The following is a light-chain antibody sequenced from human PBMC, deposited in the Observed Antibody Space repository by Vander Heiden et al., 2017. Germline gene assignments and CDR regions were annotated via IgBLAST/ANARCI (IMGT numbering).Light chain of an antibody. CDR3: QQSYSTPPWT. J-gene: IGKJ1*01. Sequence: DIQMTQSPSSLSASVGDRVTITCRASQSISSYLNWYQPKPGKAPKLLIYAASSLQSGVPSRFSGSGSGTDFTFTISSLQPEDFATYYCQQSYSTPPWTFGQGTKVEIK. V-gene: IGKV1-39*01. CDR1: QSISSY. CDR2: AAS.